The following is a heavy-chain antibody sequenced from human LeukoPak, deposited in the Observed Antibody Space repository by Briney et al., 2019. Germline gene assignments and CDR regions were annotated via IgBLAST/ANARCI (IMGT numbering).Heavy chain of an antibody. CDR1: GFTFDDYA. D-gene: IGHD2-8*01. CDR2: ISWNSGFI. CDR3: ANEGPNFDY. J-gene: IGHJ4*02. V-gene: IGHV3-9*01. Sequence: GRSLRLSCAASGFTFDDYAMHWVRQAPGKGLEWVSGISWNSGFIGYADSVKGRFTISRDNAKNSLYLQMNSLRAEDTAVYYCANEGPNFDYWGQGTLVTVSS.